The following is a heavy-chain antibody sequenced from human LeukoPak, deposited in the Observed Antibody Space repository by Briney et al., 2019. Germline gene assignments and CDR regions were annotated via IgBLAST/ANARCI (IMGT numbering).Heavy chain of an antibody. CDR1: GGSISSYY. CDR2: IYYSGST. Sequence: SETLSLTCTVSGGSISSYYWSWIQQPPGKGLEWIGYIYYSGSTNYNPSLKSRVTISVDTSKNQFSLKLSSVTAADTAVYYCARALTTYYDFWSGYSSSGPDAFDIWAKGQWSPSLQ. V-gene: IGHV4-59*01. CDR3: ARALTTYYDFWSGYSSSGPDAFDI. D-gene: IGHD3-3*01. J-gene: IGHJ3*02.